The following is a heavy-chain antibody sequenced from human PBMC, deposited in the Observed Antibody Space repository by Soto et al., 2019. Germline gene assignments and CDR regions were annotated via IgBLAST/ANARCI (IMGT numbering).Heavy chain of an antibody. D-gene: IGHD3-16*01. CDR3: ASLSSYVHDAFDI. J-gene: IGHJ3*02. CDR1: GGSISSSNW. V-gene: IGHV4-4*02. CDR2: IYHSGST. Sequence: QVQLQESGPGLVKPSGTLSLTCAVSGGSISSSNWWSWVRQPPGKGLEWIGEIYHSGSTNYNPSLTSRVTRSVDKSTNQFSLKLSSGTAAHTAVYYCASLSSYVHDAFDIWGQGTMVTVSS.